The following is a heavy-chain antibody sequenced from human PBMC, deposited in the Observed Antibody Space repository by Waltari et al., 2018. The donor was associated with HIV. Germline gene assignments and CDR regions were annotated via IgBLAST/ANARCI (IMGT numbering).Heavy chain of an antibody. D-gene: IGHD3-16*01. V-gene: IGHV3-66*01. J-gene: IGHJ5*02. CDR3: VREVFYYEESGRPGWFDP. Sequence: RLVESGGDSVRPGGALGLSCTAPGFSVGKNSMSWFRQASGKGLEWVSTIYGDGRTVYADAVEGRFSTSRETSKNMVHLIMDSLRTEDSAVYYCVREVFYYEESGRPGWFDPWGQGTLVAVSS. CDR2: IYGDGRT. CDR1: GFSVGKNS.